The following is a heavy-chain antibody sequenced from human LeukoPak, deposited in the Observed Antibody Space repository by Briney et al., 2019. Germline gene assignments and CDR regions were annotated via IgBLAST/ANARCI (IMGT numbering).Heavy chain of an antibody. CDR2: ISYDGSNK. D-gene: IGHD4-17*01. Sequence: PGRSLRLSCAASGFTFSSYAMHWVRQAPGKGLEWVAVISYDGSNKYYADSVKGRFTISRDNSKNTLYLLMNSLRAEDTAVYYCARDLYDYGDPRDLGGDYWGQGTLVTVSS. J-gene: IGHJ4*02. CDR1: GFTFSSYA. CDR3: ARDLYDYGDPRDLGGDY. V-gene: IGHV3-30*04.